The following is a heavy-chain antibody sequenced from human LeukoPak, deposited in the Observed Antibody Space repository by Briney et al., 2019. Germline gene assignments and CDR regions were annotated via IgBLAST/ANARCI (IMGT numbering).Heavy chain of an antibody. CDR1: GYTFTSYG. J-gene: IGHJ4*02. CDR3: AVPDSSGYYYLGY. CDR2: ISAYNGNT. V-gene: IGHV1-18*01. Sequence: ASVTVSCTASGYTFTSYGISWVRQAPGQGLEWMGWISAYNGNTNYAQKLQGRVTMTTDTSTSTAYMELRSLRSDDTAVYYCAVPDSSGYYYLGYWGQGTLVTVSS. D-gene: IGHD3-22*01.